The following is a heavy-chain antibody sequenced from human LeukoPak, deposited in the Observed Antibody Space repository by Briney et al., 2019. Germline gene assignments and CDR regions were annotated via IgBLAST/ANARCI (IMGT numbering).Heavy chain of an antibody. CDR1: GVSVSSDPYY. CDR3: AVRRGPKFDY. D-gene: IGHD3-10*01. V-gene: IGHV4-61*01. CDR2: IYYTGIT. J-gene: IGHJ4*02. Sequence: PSETLSLTRSVPGVSVSSDPYYWAWFRQPPGKGLEWIAYIYYTGITNYDSSLRSRVTLSVDTSKNQFSLKLKSVTSADTAVYYCAVRRGPKFDYWGQGALVIVSS.